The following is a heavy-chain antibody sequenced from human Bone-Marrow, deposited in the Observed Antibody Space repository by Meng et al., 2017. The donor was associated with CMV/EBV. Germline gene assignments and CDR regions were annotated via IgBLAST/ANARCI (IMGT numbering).Heavy chain of an antibody. CDR1: GYTFTSYG. J-gene: IGHJ4*02. CDR2: ISAYNGNT. CDR3: ARGYYGSGSYFTY. Sequence: ASVKVSCKASGYTFTSYGISWVRQAPGQGLEWMGWISAYNGNTNYAQKFQGRVTMTRDTSISTAYMELSRLRSDDTAVYYCARGYYGSGSYFTYWGQGTLVTVSS. D-gene: IGHD3-10*01. V-gene: IGHV1-18*01.